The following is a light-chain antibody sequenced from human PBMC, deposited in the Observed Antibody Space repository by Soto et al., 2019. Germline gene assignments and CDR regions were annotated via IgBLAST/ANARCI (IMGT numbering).Light chain of an antibody. Sequence: IQMTQSPSSLSASVGDRVTIVCRASEGIRNDLGWYQQKLGKAPKRLIFAASSLQSGVPSRFSGSGSGTDFNLTISSLQTEDFATYYCLQYKNSPITFGQETRLEIK. V-gene: IGKV1-17*01. J-gene: IGKJ5*01. CDR3: LQYKNSPIT. CDR2: AAS. CDR1: EGIRND.